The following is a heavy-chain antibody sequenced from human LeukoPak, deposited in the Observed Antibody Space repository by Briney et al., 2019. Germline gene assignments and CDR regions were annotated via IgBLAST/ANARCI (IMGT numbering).Heavy chain of an antibody. V-gene: IGHV3-74*01. CDR3: ARVVGGVPF. Sequence: GGSLRLSCAASVFTFSDYRMHWVRQAPGKGLVWVSRIDSDVSVTTYADSVKGRFTISRDNAKNTLFLQMNSLRAEDTAVYYCARVVGGVPFWGQGTLVTVSS. CDR1: VFTFSDYR. D-gene: IGHD2-15*01. CDR2: IDSDVSVT. J-gene: IGHJ4*02.